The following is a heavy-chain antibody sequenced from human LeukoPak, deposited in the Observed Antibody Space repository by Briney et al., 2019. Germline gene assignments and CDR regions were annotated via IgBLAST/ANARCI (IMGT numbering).Heavy chain of an antibody. D-gene: IGHD6-19*01. CDR1: GFTFSSHC. V-gene: IGHV3-7*01. CDR3: ARVRIAVAVSAFDI. Sequence: GGSLRLSCEASGFTFSSHCMSWVRQAPGKGLEWVANIKQDGSEKYYVDSVKGRFTISRDNAKNSLYLQMSIMRAADTAVYYCARVRIAVAVSAFDIWGQGTMVTVSS. J-gene: IGHJ3*02. CDR2: IKQDGSEK.